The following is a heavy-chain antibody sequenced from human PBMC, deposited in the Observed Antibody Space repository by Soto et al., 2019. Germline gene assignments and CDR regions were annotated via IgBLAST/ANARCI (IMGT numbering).Heavy chain of an antibody. Sequence: HVQLVQSGTEVKKPGASVRVSCMVSGYPFTTYYIHWVRQAPGQGREWRGGSEPRSGGTVYEQKFQGRVTMTRNTSISTASMDLSGLTSDDTALYYCATDDYGIFPYWGQGSLVTVSS. CDR2: SEPRSGGT. CDR1: GYPFTTYY. J-gene: IGHJ4*02. CDR3: ATDDYGIFPY. D-gene: IGHD3-10*01. V-gene: IGHV1-2*02.